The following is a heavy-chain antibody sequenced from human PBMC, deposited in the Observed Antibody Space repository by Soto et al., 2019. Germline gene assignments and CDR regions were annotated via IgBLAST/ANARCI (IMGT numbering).Heavy chain of an antibody. V-gene: IGHV4-59*08. CDR3: ARLSRGAAAGFDY. CDR2: IFYSGST. Sequence: QVQLKESGPGLVKPSETLSLTCTVSGGSINSYYWSWIRQPPGKGLEWIGYIFYSGSTNYNPSLKGRVTVAVDTSKNQCSLRLSSVTAADTAVYYCARLSRGAAAGFDYWGQGTLVTVSS. D-gene: IGHD6-13*01. J-gene: IGHJ4*02. CDR1: GGSINSYY.